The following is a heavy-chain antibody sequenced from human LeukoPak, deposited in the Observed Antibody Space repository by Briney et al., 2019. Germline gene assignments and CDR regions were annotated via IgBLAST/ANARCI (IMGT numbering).Heavy chain of an antibody. CDR1: GGSISSYY. CDR2: IYYSGST. D-gene: IGHD3-10*01. V-gene: IGHV4-59*12. CDR3: ARENGSGTGDY. Sequence: SETLSLTCTVSGGSISSYYWSWIRQPPGKGLEWIGYIYYSGSTYYNPSLKSRVTISVDTSKNQFSLKLSSVTAAHTAVYYCARENGSGTGDYWGQGTLVTVSS. J-gene: IGHJ4*02.